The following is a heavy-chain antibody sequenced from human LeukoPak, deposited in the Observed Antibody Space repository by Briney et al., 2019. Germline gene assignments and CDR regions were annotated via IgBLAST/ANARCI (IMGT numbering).Heavy chain of an antibody. CDR1: GYSFTTYW. J-gene: IGHJ4*02. V-gene: IGHV5-51*01. CDR2: IYPDDSDT. D-gene: IGHD4-11*01. Sequence: GESLKISCKGSGYSFTTYWIGWVRPMPGKGLEWMGIIYPDDSDTRYSPSFQGQVTISADKSISTAYLQWSSLKASDTAMYYCARPTGLRFFDYWGQGTLVTVSS. CDR3: ARPTGLRFFDY.